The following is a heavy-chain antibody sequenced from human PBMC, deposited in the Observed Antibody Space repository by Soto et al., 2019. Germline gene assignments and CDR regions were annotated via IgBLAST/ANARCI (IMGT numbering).Heavy chain of an antibody. CDR3: AKDGYYYDSSGSDKQEYFQH. V-gene: IGHV3-30*18. CDR1: GFTFSSYG. D-gene: IGHD3-22*01. Sequence: GSLRLSCAASGFTFSSYGMHWVRQAPGKGLEWVAVISYDGSNKYYADSVKGRFTISRDNSKNTLYLQMNSLRAEDTAVYYCAKDGYYYDSSGSDKQEYFQHWGQGTLVTVSS. CDR2: ISYDGSNK. J-gene: IGHJ1*01.